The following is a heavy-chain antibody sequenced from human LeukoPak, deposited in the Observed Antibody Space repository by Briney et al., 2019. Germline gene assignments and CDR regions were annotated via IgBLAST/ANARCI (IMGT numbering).Heavy chain of an antibody. J-gene: IGHJ4*02. Sequence: GASVKVSCKASGGTFSSYAISWVRQAPGQGLEWMGRIIPILGIANYAQKFQGRVTITADKSTSTAYMELSSLRSEDTAVYYCASRVYGGYRGFDYWGQGTLATVSS. V-gene: IGHV1-69*04. CDR2: IIPILGIA. CDR3: ASRVYGGYRGFDY. D-gene: IGHD5-12*01. CDR1: GGTFSSYA.